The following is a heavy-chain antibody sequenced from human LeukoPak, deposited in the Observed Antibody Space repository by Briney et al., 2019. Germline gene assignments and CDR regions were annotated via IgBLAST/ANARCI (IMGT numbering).Heavy chain of an antibody. Sequence: GGSLRLSCAASGLTFSAYGMHWVRQAPGKGLEWVAVIWSDGSNRYYAESVRGRFSISRDNSKNTLYLQMNSLIIEDTAVYYCASAAGAFDNWGQGTMITVSS. V-gene: IGHV3-33*01. D-gene: IGHD6-13*01. CDR2: IWSDGSNR. CDR1: GLTFSAYG. CDR3: ASAAGAFDN. J-gene: IGHJ3*02.